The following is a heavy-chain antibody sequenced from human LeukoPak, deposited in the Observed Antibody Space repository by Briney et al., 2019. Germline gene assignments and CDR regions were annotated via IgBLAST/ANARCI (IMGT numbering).Heavy chain of an antibody. D-gene: IGHD2-15*01. CDR2: ISGSGSST. CDR3: ARLGYCSGGTCYIDF. CDR1: GLTFSRYA. J-gene: IGHJ4*02. V-gene: IGHV3-23*01. Sequence: GGSLRLSCVASGLTFSRYAMSWVRQAPGQGLEWVSAISGSGSSTNYADSVKGRFTISRDNSKNTLHLQMGSLRAEDTAVYYCARLGYCSGGTCYIDFWGQGTLVTVSS.